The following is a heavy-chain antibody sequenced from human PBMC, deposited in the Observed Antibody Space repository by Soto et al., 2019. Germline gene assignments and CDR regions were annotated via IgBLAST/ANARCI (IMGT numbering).Heavy chain of an antibody. CDR2: IRPDGTET. V-gene: IGHV3-7*03. CDR3: AGWGGHDYNY. J-gene: IGHJ4*02. D-gene: IGHD4-4*01. Sequence: EVQLVQSGGGLVQPGGSLRLSCVGSGFTFTDFCMNWVRQAPGKGLEWVANIRPDGTETNYVESVRGRFTTSRDNAKNSLFLQMNSLRADDTALYYGAGWGGHDYNYWGQGILVTVSS. CDR1: GFTFTDFC.